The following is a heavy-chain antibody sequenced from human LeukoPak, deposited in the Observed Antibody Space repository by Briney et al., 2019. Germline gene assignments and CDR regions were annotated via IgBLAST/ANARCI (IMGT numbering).Heavy chain of an antibody. V-gene: IGHV1-8*01. CDR3: ARDQGGNLGHEGFDP. D-gene: IGHD1-14*01. Sequence: ASVKVSCKASGYTFTSYDINWVRQATGQGLEWMGWMNPNSGNTGYAQKFQGRVTMTRNTSISTAYMELSSLRSEDTAVYYCARDQGGNLGHEGFDPWGQGTLVTVSS. J-gene: IGHJ5*02. CDR1: GYTFTSYD. CDR2: MNPNSGNT.